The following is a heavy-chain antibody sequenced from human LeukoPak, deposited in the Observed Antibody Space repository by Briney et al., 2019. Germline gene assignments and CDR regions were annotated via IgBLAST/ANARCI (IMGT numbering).Heavy chain of an antibody. Sequence: GGSLRLSCAASGFNFSSYSMNWVRQAPGKGLEWVSSISSSSSYIYYADSVKGRFTISRDNAKNSLYLQMNSLRAEDTAVYYCARDFGGSGYFDYWGQGTLVTVSS. CDR3: ARDFGGSGYFDY. CDR1: GFNFSSYS. J-gene: IGHJ4*02. V-gene: IGHV3-21*01. D-gene: IGHD3-3*01. CDR2: ISSSSSYI.